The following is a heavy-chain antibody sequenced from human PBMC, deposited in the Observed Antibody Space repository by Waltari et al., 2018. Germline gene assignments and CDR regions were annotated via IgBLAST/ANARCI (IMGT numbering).Heavy chain of an antibody. CDR2: VYKNGAT. V-gene: IGHV4-4*07. CDR1: GVSISSHY. J-gene: IGHJ5*01. Sequence: HVQLQESGPGLVKPSETLSLTCSVSGVSISSHYWSWIRQSAGKGLEWIGRVYKNGATNYNPSVMGRVTMSVDASKNQFSLRLTSVTAADTAVYYCATDSPMGSGWSSLFDSWDHGILVAVSS. D-gene: IGHD6-19*01. CDR3: ATDSPMGSGWSSLFDS.